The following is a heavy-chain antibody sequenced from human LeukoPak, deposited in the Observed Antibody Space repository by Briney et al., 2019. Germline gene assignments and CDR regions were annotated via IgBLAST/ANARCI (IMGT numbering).Heavy chain of an antibody. V-gene: IGHV3-23*01. CDR1: GFTFSSYA. Sequence: GGSLRLSCAASGFTFSSYAMSWVRQAPGKGLEWVSAISGSGGSTYYADSVKGRFTISRDNSKNTLYLQMNSLRAEDTAVYYCAKAGTGTTLYYYYYGMDVWGQGTTVTVSS. CDR3: AKAGTGTTLYYYYYGMDV. CDR2: ISGSGGST. D-gene: IGHD1-7*01. J-gene: IGHJ6*02.